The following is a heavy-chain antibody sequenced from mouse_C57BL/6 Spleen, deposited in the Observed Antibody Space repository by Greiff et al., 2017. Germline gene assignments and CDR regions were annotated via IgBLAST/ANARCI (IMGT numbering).Heavy chain of an antibody. CDR1: GYTFTSYW. D-gene: IGHD3-3*01. V-gene: IGHV1-61*01. Sequence: VQLQQPGAELVRPGSSVKLSCKASGYTFTSYWMDWVKQRPGQGLEWIGNIYPSDSETHYNQKFKDKATLTVDKSSSTAYMQLSSLTSEDSAVDYCARGDNYGYFDYWGQGTTLTVSS. CDR3: ARGDNYGYFDY. CDR2: IYPSDSET. J-gene: IGHJ2*01.